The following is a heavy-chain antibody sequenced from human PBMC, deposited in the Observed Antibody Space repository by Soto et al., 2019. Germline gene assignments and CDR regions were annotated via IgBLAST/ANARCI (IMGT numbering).Heavy chain of an antibody. J-gene: IGHJ4*02. D-gene: IGHD1-26*01. CDR1: GFTFSNAW. Sequence: VGSLRLSCAASGFTFSNAWMTWVRQAPGKGLEWVGRIKSKTDGGTIDYAAPVKGRFTISRDDSENTVYLQVNSLKTEDTAVYYCTYSASDYWGQGTLVTVSS. CDR3: TYSASDY. V-gene: IGHV3-15*01. CDR2: IKSKTDGGTI.